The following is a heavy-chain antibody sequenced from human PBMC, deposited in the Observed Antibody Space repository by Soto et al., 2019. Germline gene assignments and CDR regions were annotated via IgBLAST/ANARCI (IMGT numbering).Heavy chain of an antibody. V-gene: IGHV4-39*01. Sequence: SETLSLTCTVSGGSFSSSSYYWGWIRQPPGKGLEWIGSIYYSGSTYYNPSLNSRVTVSVDTSKNQFSLKVTSVTAADTAVYYCARLHGYCISSSCHGHYAMDVWGQGTTVTVS. CDR2: IYYSGST. CDR3: ARLHGYCISSSCHGHYAMDV. D-gene: IGHD2-2*01. CDR1: GGSFSSSSYY. J-gene: IGHJ6*02.